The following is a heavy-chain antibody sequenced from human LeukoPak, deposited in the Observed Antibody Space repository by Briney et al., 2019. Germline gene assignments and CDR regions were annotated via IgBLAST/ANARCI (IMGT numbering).Heavy chain of an antibody. CDR2: ISLSRGMT. V-gene: IGHV3-23*01. Sequence: ISLSRGMTYYADSVKGGVTISRDNSKNTLYMQMNRLRAEDTAVYYCAKDVSGYYYTGAFDIWGQGTMVTVSS. D-gene: IGHD3-22*01. CDR3: AKDVSGYYYTGAFDI. J-gene: IGHJ3*02.